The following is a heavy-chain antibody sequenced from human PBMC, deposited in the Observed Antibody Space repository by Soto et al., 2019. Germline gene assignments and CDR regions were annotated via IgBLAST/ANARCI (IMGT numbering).Heavy chain of an antibody. CDR2: INAGNGNT. V-gene: IGHV1-3*01. Sequence: ASVKVSCKASGYTFTSYAMHWVRQAPGQRLEWMGWINAGNGNTKYSQRFQDRLTITTDTSASTAYMELTSLRSEDTAMYYCERHAVITLGGVIVSNYFHYWGQGTLVTVSS. D-gene: IGHD3-16*02. J-gene: IGHJ4*02. CDR1: GYTFTSYA. CDR3: ERHAVITLGGVIVSNYFHY.